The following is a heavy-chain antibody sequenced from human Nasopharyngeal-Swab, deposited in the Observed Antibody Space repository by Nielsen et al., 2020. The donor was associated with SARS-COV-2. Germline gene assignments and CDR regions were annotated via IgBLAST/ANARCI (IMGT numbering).Heavy chain of an antibody. CDR3: AKDLQLRYFDQGWFDP. D-gene: IGHD3-9*01. CDR1: GFTFSSYA. V-gene: IGHV3-30*04. CDR2: ISYDGSNK. Sequence: GESLKISCAASGFTFSSYALHWVRQAPGKGLEWVAVISYDGSNKYYADSVKGRFTITRDNSKNTLYLQMNSLRAEDTAVYYCAKDLQLRYFDQGWFDPWGQGTLVTVSS. J-gene: IGHJ5*02.